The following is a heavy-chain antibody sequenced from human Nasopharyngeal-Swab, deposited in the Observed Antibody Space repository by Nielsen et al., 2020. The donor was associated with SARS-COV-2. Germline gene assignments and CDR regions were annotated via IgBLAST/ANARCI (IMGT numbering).Heavy chain of an antibody. Sequence: GESLKISCAASGFTFSNYWMHWVRQAPGKGLVWVSRIKSDGSSTSYADSVKGRFTVSRDNAKNTLYLQMNSLRAEDTAVYYCARVPYSSGWHDDRFDLWGHGTLVTVSS. CDR1: GFTFSNYW. V-gene: IGHV3-74*01. D-gene: IGHD6-19*01. CDR2: IKSDGSST. CDR3: ARVPYSSGWHDDRFDL. J-gene: IGHJ2*01.